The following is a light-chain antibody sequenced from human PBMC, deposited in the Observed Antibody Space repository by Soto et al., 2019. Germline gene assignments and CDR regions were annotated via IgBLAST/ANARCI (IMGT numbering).Light chain of an antibody. V-gene: IGKV4-1*01. CDR2: WAS. J-gene: IGKJ2*01. Sequence: DIVMAQSPDPLAVSLGERATINCKSSQSLLYTSNNKNCLTWYQQKSGQPPKLLIYWASTRGSGVPDRFSGSGSGTDFSLTISSLQAEDVAVYFCQQYCSLPPTFGQGTKVEIK. CDR3: QQYCSLPPT. CDR1: QSLLYTSNNKNC.